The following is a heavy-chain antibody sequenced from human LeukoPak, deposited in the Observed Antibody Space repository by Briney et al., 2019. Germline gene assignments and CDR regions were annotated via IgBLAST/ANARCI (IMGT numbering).Heavy chain of an antibody. Sequence: GASVKVSCKASGYTFTGYYMHWVRQAPGQGLEWMGRINPNSGGTNYAQKFQGRVTMTRDTSISTAYMELTSLRSDDTAVYYCARLPVIVGAWSPIDYWGQGTRVTVSS. CDR3: ARLPVIVGAWSPIDY. CDR2: INPNSGGT. J-gene: IGHJ4*02. D-gene: IGHD1-26*01. V-gene: IGHV1-2*06. CDR1: GYTFTGYY.